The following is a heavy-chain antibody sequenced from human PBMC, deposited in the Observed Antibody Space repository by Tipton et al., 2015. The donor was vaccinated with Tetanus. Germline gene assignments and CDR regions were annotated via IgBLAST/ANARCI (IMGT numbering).Heavy chain of an antibody. CDR1: GASSTSGDYY. CDR3: ARWTASGKGAFDI. Sequence: TLSLTCTVSGASSTSGDYYWAWIRQPPGKGPEWIGSIYYTGSTYYNPSLKSRVTISEDTSKNQFSLKLSSVIAAGTAMYYCARWTASGKGAFDIWGQGPMVPVSS. CDR2: IYYTGST. V-gene: IGHV4-39*01. J-gene: IGHJ3*02. D-gene: IGHD3/OR15-3a*01.